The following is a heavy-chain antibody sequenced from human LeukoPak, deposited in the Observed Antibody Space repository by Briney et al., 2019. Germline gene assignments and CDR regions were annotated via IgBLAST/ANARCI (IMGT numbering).Heavy chain of an antibody. CDR3: ARGSHDYGDYSAAFDI. V-gene: IGHV3-66*01. J-gene: IGHJ3*02. Sequence: GGSLRLSCAASGFTVSSNYMSWVRQAPGKGLEWVSVIYSGGSTYYADSVKGRSTISRDNSKNTLYLQMNSLRAEDTAVYYCARGSHDYGDYSAAFDIWGQGTMVTVSS. CDR2: IYSGGST. D-gene: IGHD4-17*01. CDR1: GFTVSSNY.